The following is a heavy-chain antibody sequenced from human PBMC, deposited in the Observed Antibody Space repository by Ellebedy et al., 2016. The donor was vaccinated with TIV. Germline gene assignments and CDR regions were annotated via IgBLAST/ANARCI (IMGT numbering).Heavy chain of an antibody. V-gene: IGHV1-46*01. Sequence: ASVKVSXXASGYTFTSYYMHWVRQAPGQGLEWMGIINPSGGRTSYAQKFQGRVTMTRDTSTSTVYMELSSLRSEDTAVYYCARDLFGGVTADCWGQGTLVTVSS. J-gene: IGHJ4*02. CDR2: INPSGGRT. CDR3: ARDLFGGVTADC. CDR1: GYTFTSYY. D-gene: IGHD3-16*01.